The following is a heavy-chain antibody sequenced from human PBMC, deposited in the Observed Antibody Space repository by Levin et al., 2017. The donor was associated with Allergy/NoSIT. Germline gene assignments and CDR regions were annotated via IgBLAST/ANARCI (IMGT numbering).Heavy chain of an antibody. CDR1: GFTFSSYA. J-gene: IGHJ4*02. CDR3: ANDHGDYVY. V-gene: IGHV3-30*04. D-gene: IGHD4-17*01. Sequence: GESLKISCAASGFTFSSYAMHWVRQAPGKGLEWVALISYDAGNKYYADSVKGRFTISRDNSKNTVYLQMSSLRAEDTAVYYCANDHGDYVYWGQGTLVTVSS. CDR2: ISYDAGNK.